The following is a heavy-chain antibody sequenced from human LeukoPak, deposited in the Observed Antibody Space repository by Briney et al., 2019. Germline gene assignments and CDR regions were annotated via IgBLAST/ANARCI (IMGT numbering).Heavy chain of an antibody. D-gene: IGHD2-21*02. V-gene: IGHV4-59*03. J-gene: IGHJ6*03. CDR3: ARLPRTPNSYDYYYMDV. Sequence: SGTLSLTCAVSGGSIRSYYWSWIRQPPGKRLEWIGFVYSSGSTNYNPSLESRVTISVDTSKNQFSLKLTSVTAADTALYYCARLPRTPNSYDYYYMDVWGKGTTVTVSS. CDR1: GGSIRSYY. CDR2: VYSSGST.